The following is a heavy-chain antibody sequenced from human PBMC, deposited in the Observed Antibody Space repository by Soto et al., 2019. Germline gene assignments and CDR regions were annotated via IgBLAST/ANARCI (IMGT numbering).Heavy chain of an antibody. V-gene: IGHV1-3*01. D-gene: IGHD3-3*01. J-gene: IGHJ5*02. CDR2: INAGNGNT. Sequence: QVQLVQSGAEVKKPGASVKVSCKASGYTFTSYAMHWVRQAPGQRLEWMGWINAGNGNTKYSQTFQGRVTITRDTSASTAYMELSSLRSEDTAVYDCARAARHGGRSRFDPWGQGTLVTVSS. CDR1: GYTFTSYA. CDR3: ARAARHGGRSRFDP.